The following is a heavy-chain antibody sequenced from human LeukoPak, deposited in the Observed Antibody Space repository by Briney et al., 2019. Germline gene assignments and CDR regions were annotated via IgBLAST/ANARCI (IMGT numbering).Heavy chain of an antibody. CDR3: ARKATTGPTKAAFDI. Sequence: SETLSLTCAVSGYSISSTNYWAWIRQPPGKGLEWIGHIYYSGGIYYNPSLRSRVTMSVDTSKNQFSLKLSSVTAVDTAVYYCARKATTGPTKAAFDIWGQGTMVTVSS. J-gene: IGHJ3*02. D-gene: IGHD4-17*01. V-gene: IGHV4-28*05. CDR1: GYSISSTNY. CDR2: IYYSGGI.